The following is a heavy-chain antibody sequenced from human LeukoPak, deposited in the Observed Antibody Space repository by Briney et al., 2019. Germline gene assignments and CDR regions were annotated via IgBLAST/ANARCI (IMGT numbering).Heavy chain of an antibody. CDR1: GYTFIGYY. CDR3: ARDRGYSGYDLLD. D-gene: IGHD5-12*01. Sequence: GASVKVSCKASGYTFIGYYMHWVRQAPGQGLEWMGWINPNSGGTYYAQKFQGRVTMTRDTSISTAYMELSRLRSDDTAVYFCARDRGYSGYDLLDWGQGTLVTVSS. CDR2: INPNSGGT. J-gene: IGHJ4*02. V-gene: IGHV1-2*02.